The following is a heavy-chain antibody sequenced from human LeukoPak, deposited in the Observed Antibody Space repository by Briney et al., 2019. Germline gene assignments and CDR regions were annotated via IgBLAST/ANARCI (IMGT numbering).Heavy chain of an antibody. CDR3: AKDVAVAGEVNY. D-gene: IGHD6-19*01. J-gene: IGHJ4*02. V-gene: IGHV3-23*01. CDR1: GFTFSSYA. CDR2: ISGSGGST. Sequence: GGSLRLSCAASGFTFSSYAMSWVRQAPGKGLEWVSAISGSGGSTYYADSVKGRFTISRDNSKNTLHLQMNSLRAEDTAVYYCAKDVAVAGEVNYWGQGTLVTVSS.